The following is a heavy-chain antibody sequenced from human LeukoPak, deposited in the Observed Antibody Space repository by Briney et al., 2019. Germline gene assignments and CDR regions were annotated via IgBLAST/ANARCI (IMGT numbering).Heavy chain of an antibody. CDR3: AKLAKYFYGSETYYFFEH. CDR2: IKQDGTEK. J-gene: IGHJ1*01. CDR1: EFTFSSYS. Sequence: GGSPRLSCAGSEFTFSSYSMNWVRQAPGKGLEWVANIKQDGTEKYYVDSVKGRFTISRESAENSLYLQMNSLRVEDTAVYYCAKLAKYFYGSETYYFFEHWGQGTPVTASS. D-gene: IGHD3-10*01. V-gene: IGHV3-7*01.